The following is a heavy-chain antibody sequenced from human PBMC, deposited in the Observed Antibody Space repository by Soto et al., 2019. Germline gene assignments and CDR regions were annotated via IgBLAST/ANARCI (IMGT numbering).Heavy chain of an antibody. D-gene: IGHD5-18*01. Sequence: ASVKVSCKACGYTFTSYDINWARQATGQGLEWMGWMNPNSGNTGYAQKFQGRVTMTRNTSISTAYMELSSLRSEDTAVYYCARGANTGYSYGTYYYYYGMDVWGQGTTVTVSS. V-gene: IGHV1-8*01. CDR2: MNPNSGNT. CDR1: GYTFTSYD. CDR3: ARGANTGYSYGTYYYYYGMDV. J-gene: IGHJ6*02.